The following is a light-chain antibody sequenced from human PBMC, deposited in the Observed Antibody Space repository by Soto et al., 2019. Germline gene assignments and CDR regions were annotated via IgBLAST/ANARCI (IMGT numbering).Light chain of an antibody. J-gene: IGLJ3*02. Sequence: QSVLTQPPSASATPGQRITISCSGSRSNIGTNTVHWYQQLPGTAPKLLIYTNNQRPSGVPDRFSGSKSGTSASLAISGLQFEDEADYYCAVWDDSLSAWVFGGGTKLTVL. CDR3: AVWDDSLSAWV. CDR1: RSNIGTNT. V-gene: IGLV1-44*01. CDR2: TNN.